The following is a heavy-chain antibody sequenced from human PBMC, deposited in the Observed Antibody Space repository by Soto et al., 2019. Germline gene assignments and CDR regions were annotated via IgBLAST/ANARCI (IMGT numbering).Heavy chain of an antibody. J-gene: IGHJ4*02. CDR3: ARESEDLTSNFDY. CDR1: GFTFTRYS. V-gene: IGHV3-21*06. Sequence: GGSLRLSCAASGFTFTRYSMNWVRQAPGKRLEWVSSISSTTNYIYYGDSMKGRFTISRDNAKNSLYLEMNSLRAEDTAVYYCARESEDLTSNFDYWGQGTLVTVSS. CDR2: ISSTTNYI.